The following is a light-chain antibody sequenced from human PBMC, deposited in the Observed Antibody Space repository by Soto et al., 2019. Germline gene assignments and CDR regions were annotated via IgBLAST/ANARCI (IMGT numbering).Light chain of an antibody. Sequence: DIQMTQSPSSLSASVGDRVTMTCQASQNINTYLNWYQQRPGQAPKLLIYDASILEPGVPSRFSGSSAGTEFTFTIDSLQPEDIATYYCQQYDDPALTFGGGTKVE. CDR2: DAS. CDR3: QQYDDPALT. J-gene: IGKJ4*01. CDR1: QNINTY. V-gene: IGKV1-33*01.